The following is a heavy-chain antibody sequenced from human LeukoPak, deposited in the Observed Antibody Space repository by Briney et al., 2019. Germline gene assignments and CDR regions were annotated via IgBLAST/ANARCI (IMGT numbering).Heavy chain of an antibody. CDR1: GVTLSTYA. Sequence: GSLRLSCAASGVTLSTYAMSWVRQAPGKGLEWVSAISGSGGSTYYADSVKGRFTISRDNSKNTLYLQMNSLRAEDTAVYYCAKVVAEMATNWGQGTLVTVSS. J-gene: IGHJ4*02. V-gene: IGHV3-23*01. CDR2: ISGSGGST. D-gene: IGHD5-24*01. CDR3: AKVVAEMATN.